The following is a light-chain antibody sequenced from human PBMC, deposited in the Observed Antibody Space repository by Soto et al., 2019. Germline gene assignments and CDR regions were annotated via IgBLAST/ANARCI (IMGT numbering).Light chain of an antibody. J-gene: IGKJ2*01. Sequence: EIVLTQSPGTLSLSPGERATLSCRASQSVRSSFFAWYQQKPGQAPRLLIYDVSVSANGIPDRCSGSGSGTDFTLTINRLEPEDFAVYYCQQYENAVMYTFGQGTKLEIK. CDR1: QSVRSSF. CDR3: QQYENAVMYT. CDR2: DVS. V-gene: IGKV3-20*01.